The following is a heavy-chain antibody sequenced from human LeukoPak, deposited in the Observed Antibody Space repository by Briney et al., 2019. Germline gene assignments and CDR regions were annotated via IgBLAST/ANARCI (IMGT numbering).Heavy chain of an antibody. J-gene: IGHJ4*02. Sequence: GGSLRLSCAASGFSVSDIYITWVRQSPGKGLEGVSSISSSSSYIYYADSVKGRFTISRDNAKNSLYLQMNSLRAEDTAVYYCARDLHSSSWYFVGHWGQGTLVTVSS. D-gene: IGHD6-13*01. CDR3: ARDLHSSSWYFVGH. CDR1: GFSVSDIY. V-gene: IGHV3-21*01. CDR2: ISSSSSYI.